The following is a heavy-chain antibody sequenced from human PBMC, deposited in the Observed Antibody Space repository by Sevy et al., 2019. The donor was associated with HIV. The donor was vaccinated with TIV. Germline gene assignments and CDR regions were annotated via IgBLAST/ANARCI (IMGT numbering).Heavy chain of an antibody. D-gene: IGHD2-2*01. CDR2: INGKGRST. CDR1: GFTFSGYA. V-gene: IGHV3-23*01. Sequence: GGSLRLSCAASGFTFSGYAMNWVRQAPGKGLEWVSAINGKGRSTNYADSVGGRFTISRDKPKNTLYLQMNSLRAEDTAVYYCAKTINSRGGVVLAANYYYYGLDVWGQGTTVTVSS. CDR3: AKTINSRGGVVLAANYYYYGLDV. J-gene: IGHJ6*02.